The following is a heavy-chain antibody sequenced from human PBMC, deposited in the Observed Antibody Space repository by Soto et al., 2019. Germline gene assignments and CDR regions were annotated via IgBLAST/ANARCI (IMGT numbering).Heavy chain of an antibody. CDR3: AADSIVAGTWGPLKAKGLV. D-gene: IGHD6-19*01. Sequence: QMQLVQSGPEVKKPGTSVKVSCKASGFTFTSSAVQWVRQARGQRLEWIGWIVVGSGNTNYAQKFQERVTITRDMSTSTAYMELSSLRSEDTAVYYCAADSIVAGTWGPLKAKGLVWGQGTLVTVSS. J-gene: IGHJ4*02. CDR1: GFTFTSSA. V-gene: IGHV1-58*01. CDR2: IVVGSGNT.